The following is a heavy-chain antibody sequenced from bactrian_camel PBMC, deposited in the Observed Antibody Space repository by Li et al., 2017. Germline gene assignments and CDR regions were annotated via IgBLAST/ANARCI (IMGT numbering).Heavy chain of an antibody. CDR2: IAPATGTT. CDR1: ELIYSRYC. J-gene: IGHJ4*01. D-gene: IGHD6*01. CDR3: AANRLGSSWCLARRPNDNI. Sequence: LVESGGGSVQAGGSLRLSCEADELIYSRYCMGWFRQVPGKEREGVAAIAPATGTTFYSDSVKGRFTISHVIANNTLHLQMNSLQPEDTAMYYCAANRLGSSWCLARRPNDNIWGQGTQVTVS. V-gene: IGHV3S1*01.